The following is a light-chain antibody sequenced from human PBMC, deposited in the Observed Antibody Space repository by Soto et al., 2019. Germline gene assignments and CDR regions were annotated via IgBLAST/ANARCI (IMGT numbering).Light chain of an antibody. Sequence: QSALTQPASVSGSPGQSFTISCTGTSSDVGGYNFVSWYQQYPDKAPKLMIFDVNTRPSGVSNRFSGSKSGNTASLTISRLEAEDEADYYYSSYKCSSSRPYVFGTGTKLTVL. V-gene: IGLV2-14*01. J-gene: IGLJ1*01. CDR2: DVN. CDR1: SSDVGGYNF. CDR3: SSYKCSSSRPYV.